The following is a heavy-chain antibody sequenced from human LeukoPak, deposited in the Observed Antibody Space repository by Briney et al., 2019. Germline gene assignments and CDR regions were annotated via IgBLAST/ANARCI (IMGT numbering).Heavy chain of an antibody. Sequence: ASVKVSCKASGYTFTSYDINWVRQATGQGLEWMGWMNPNSGNTGYAQKFQGRVTMTRNTSISTAYMELSSLRSEDTAVYYCARAQSYSGYDPAGWFDPRGQGTLVTVSS. CDR2: MNPNSGNT. J-gene: IGHJ5*02. CDR3: ARAQSYSGYDPAGWFDP. CDR1: GYTFTSYD. V-gene: IGHV1-8*01. D-gene: IGHD5-12*01.